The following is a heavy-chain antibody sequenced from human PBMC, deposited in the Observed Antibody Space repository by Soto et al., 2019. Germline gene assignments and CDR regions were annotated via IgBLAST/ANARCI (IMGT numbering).Heavy chain of an antibody. CDR3: ATTGLGYCTNGVCSGSFDY. Sequence: GASVKVSCKVSGYTLTELSMHWVRQAPGKGLEWMGGFDPEDGETIYAQKFQGRVTMTEDTSTDTAYMELSSLRSEDTAVYYCATTGLGYCTNGVCSGSFDYWGQGTLVTAPQ. J-gene: IGHJ4*02. V-gene: IGHV1-24*01. CDR1: GYTLTELS. CDR2: FDPEDGET. D-gene: IGHD2-8*01.